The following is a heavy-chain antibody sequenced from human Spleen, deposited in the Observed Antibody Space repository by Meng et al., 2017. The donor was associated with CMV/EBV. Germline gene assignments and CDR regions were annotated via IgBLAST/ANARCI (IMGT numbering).Heavy chain of an antibody. CDR3: ARGKSIAAAGYFDY. Sequence: ASVKVSCKASGYTFTGYYMHWVRQAPGQGLEWMGWINPNSGGTNYAQKFQGRVTMTTDTSTSTAYMELRSLRSDDTAVYYCARGKSIAAAGYFDYWGQGTLVTVPQ. CDR2: INPNSGGT. CDR1: GYTFTGYY. D-gene: IGHD6-13*01. V-gene: IGHV1-2*02. J-gene: IGHJ4*02.